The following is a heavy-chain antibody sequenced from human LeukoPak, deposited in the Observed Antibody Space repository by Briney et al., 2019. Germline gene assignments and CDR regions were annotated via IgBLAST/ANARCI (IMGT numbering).Heavy chain of an antibody. CDR3: ARGGLMVSHSGLDV. Sequence: GGSLRLSCAVSASTSSNYWMYWVRQAPGKGLVWVSRINSDGRSTIYAASVKARFTTSKDNARNTLYLQMTSLRAEKTAVYYGARGGLMVSHSGLDVWGQGTTVTVSS. V-gene: IGHV3-74*01. D-gene: IGHD3-10*01. CDR2: INSDGRST. J-gene: IGHJ6*02. CDR1: ASTSSNYW.